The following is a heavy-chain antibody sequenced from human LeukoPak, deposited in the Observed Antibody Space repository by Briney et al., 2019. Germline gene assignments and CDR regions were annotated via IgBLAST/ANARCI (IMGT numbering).Heavy chain of an antibody. V-gene: IGHV4-4*07. CDR1: GGSISSYY. CDR3: ARERRDGYKVYFDY. J-gene: IGHJ4*02. Sequence: KPSETLSLTCTVSGGSISSYYWSWIRQPAGKGLDWIGRIYTSGSTNYNPSLKSRVTMSVDTSKNQFSLRLSSVTAADTAVYYCARERRDGYKVYFDYWGQGTLVTVSS. CDR2: IYTSGST. D-gene: IGHD5-24*01.